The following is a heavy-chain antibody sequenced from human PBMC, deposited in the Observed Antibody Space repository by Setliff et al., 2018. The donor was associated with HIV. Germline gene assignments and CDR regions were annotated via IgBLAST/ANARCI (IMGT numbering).Heavy chain of an antibody. CDR1: GGSIRATSYY. CDR2: IYYSGST. D-gene: IGHD6-13*01. J-gene: IGHJ6*02. V-gene: IGHV4-39*01. Sequence: SETLSLTCTVSGGSIRATSYYWGWIRQPPGKGLEWIGSIYYSGSTKYNPSLKSRVTISLDMSKNQFSLKMSSVTAADTAVYYCTRAEKQLPYYYYSYGMDVWGQGTTVTVSS. CDR3: TRAEKQLPYYYYSYGMDV.